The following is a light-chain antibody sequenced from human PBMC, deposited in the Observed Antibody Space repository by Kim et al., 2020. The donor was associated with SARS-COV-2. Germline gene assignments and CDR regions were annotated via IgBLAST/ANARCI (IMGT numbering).Light chain of an antibody. V-gene: IGLV3-19*01. J-gene: IGLJ2*01. Sequence: AVGQTVRITCQGDRLRSYYATWYQQKPGQAPVVVIYGKNNRPSGIPDRFSGSSSGDTASLTITGTQAGDEADYYCNSRGSNDNVPFGGGTKLTVL. CDR2: GKN. CDR3: NSRGSNDNVP. CDR1: RLRSYY.